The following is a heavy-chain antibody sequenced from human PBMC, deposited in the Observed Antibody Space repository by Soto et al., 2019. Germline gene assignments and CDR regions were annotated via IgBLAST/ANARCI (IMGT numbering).Heavy chain of an antibody. V-gene: IGHV4-34*01. D-gene: IGHD6-13*01. J-gene: IGHJ4*02. CDR2: INHSGST. CDR3: ASSYSSSWYYFDY. Sequence: SETLSLTCAVYGGSFSGYYWSWIRQPPGKGLEWIGEINHSGSTNYNPSLKSRVTISVDASKNQFSLKLSSVTAADTAVYYCASSYSSSWYYFDYWGQGTLVTVSS. CDR1: GGSFSGYY.